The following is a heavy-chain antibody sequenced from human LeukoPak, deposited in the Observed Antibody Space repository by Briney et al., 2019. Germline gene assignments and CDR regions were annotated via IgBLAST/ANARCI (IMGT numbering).Heavy chain of an antibody. J-gene: IGHJ6*03. CDR1: GYSISSGHY. Sequence: SETLSLTYALSGYSISSGHYWGWIRQPPGKGLEWIGSIYHSGSTYYNPSLKSRVTISVDTSKNQFSLKLSSVTAADTAVYYCARGRTYYDFWSGDHLGSYYMDVWGKRTTVTVSS. D-gene: IGHD3-3*01. CDR2: IYHSGST. V-gene: IGHV4-38-2*01. CDR3: ARGRTYYDFWSGDHLGSYYMDV.